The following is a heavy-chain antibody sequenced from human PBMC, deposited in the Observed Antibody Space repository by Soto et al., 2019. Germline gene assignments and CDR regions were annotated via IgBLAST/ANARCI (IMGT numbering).Heavy chain of an antibody. CDR3: ARDIGSYAYGEGY. D-gene: IGHD3-10*01. V-gene: IGHV4-4*07. J-gene: IGHJ4*02. CDR1: GGSINSYW. CDR2: VYSSGTT. Sequence: SETLSLTCSVSGGSINSYWWSWIRQPAGKGLEWIGRVYSSGTTDYNPSLNSRATMSVETSKNQFSLKLSSVTAADTAVYYCARDIGSYAYGEGYWGQGIQVTSPQ.